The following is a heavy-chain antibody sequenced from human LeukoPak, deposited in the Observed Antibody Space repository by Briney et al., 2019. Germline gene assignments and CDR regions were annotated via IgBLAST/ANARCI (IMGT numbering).Heavy chain of an antibody. J-gene: IGHJ4*02. CDR1: GGSISSYY. Sequence: PSETLSLTCTVSGGSISSYYWSWIRQPPGKGLEWIGYIYYSGSTNYNPSLKSRVTISVDTSKNQFSLKLSSVTAADTAVYYCARVRSSGWSKQFDYWGQGTLVTVSS. D-gene: IGHD6-19*01. CDR2: IYYSGST. CDR3: ARVRSSGWSKQFDY. V-gene: IGHV4-59*01.